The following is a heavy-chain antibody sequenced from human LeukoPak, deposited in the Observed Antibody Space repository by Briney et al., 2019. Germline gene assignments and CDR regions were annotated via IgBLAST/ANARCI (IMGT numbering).Heavy chain of an antibody. Sequence: PGGSLRLSCAASGFTFDDYAMHWVRQAPGKGLEWVSLISWDGGSTYYADSVKGRFTISRDNSKNSLYLQMNSLRAEDTALYYCAREWEGCSTTDCPFDYWGQGTLVTVSS. J-gene: IGHJ4*02. CDR2: ISWDGGST. CDR1: GFTFDDYA. D-gene: IGHD2-2*01. V-gene: IGHV3-43D*03. CDR3: AREWEGCSTTDCPFDY.